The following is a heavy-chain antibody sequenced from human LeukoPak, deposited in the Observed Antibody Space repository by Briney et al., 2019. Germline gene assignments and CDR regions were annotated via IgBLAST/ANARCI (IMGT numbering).Heavy chain of an antibody. V-gene: IGHV4-59*03. D-gene: IGHD6-19*01. CDR2: VHYSGNA. J-gene: IGHJ4*02. CDR3: ASAQQWLAWIY. CDR1: GDSISSYY. Sequence: PSETLSLTCTVSGDSISSYYWSWIRQPPGKGLEWIGYVHYSGNANYNPSLKSRVTTSVDTSKNQFSLKPTSVTAADTAVYYCASAQQWLAWIYWGQGTLVTVSS.